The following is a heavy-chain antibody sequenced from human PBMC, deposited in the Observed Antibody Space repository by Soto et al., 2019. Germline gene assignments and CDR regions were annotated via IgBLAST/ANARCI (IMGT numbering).Heavy chain of an antibody. V-gene: IGHV5-10-1*01. J-gene: IGHJ3*02. CDR3: ARSEYNYYDSSEYLEPLAHDAFDI. Sequence: RGESLKISCKGSGYSFTSYWISWVRQMPGKGLEWMGRIDPSDSYTNYSPSFQGHVTISADKSISTAYLQWSSLKASDTAMYYCARSEYNYYDSSEYLEPLAHDAFDIWGQGTMVTVSS. CDR2: IDPSDSYT. D-gene: IGHD3-22*01. CDR1: GYSFTSYW.